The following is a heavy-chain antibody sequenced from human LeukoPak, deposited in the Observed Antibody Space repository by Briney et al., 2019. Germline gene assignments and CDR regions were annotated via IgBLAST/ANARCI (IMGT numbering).Heavy chain of an antibody. CDR3: RDVFDY. J-gene: IGHJ4*02. D-gene: IGHD3-16*01. V-gene: IGHV3-30*02. CDR1: GFTFSIYG. Sequence: GGSLRLSCAASGFTFSIYGMHWVRQAPGKGLEWVAFIHYDGSNKYYADSVKGRFTTSRDNSNNTLYLQMNSLRAEDTAVYYCRDVFDYWGQGTLVTVSS. CDR2: IHYDGSNK.